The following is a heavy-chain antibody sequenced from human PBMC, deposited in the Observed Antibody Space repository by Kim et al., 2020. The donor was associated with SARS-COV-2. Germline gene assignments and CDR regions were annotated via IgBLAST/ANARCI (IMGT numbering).Heavy chain of an antibody. V-gene: IGHV3-30*04. CDR2: ISYDGSNK. CDR1: GFTFSSHA. Sequence: GGSLRLSCAASGFTFSSHAMHWVRQAPGKGLGWVAVISYDGSNKYYADSVKGRFTISRDNSKNTLYLQMNSLRAEDTAVYYCARDYEGLLWFGELFYYGMDVWGQGTTVTVSS. D-gene: IGHD3-10*01. CDR3: ARDYEGLLWFGELFYYGMDV. J-gene: IGHJ6*02.